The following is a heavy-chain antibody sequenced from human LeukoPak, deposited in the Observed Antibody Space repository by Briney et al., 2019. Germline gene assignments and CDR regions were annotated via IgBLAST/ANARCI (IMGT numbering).Heavy chain of an antibody. V-gene: IGHV1-69*13. J-gene: IGHJ5*02. CDR2: IIPIFGTA. CDR3: ARGYGDYTNWFDP. CDR1: GGTFSSYA. Sequence: SVKVSCKASGGTFSSYAISWVRQAPGQGLEWMGGIIPIFGTASYAQKFQGRVTITADESTSTAYMELSSLRSEDTAVCYCARGYGDYTNWFDPWGQGTLVTVSS. D-gene: IGHD4-17*01.